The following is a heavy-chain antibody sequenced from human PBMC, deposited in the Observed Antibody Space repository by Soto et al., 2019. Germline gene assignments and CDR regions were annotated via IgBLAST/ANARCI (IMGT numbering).Heavy chain of an antibody. CDR1: GASITGSDW. CDR2: IYHSGTT. CDR3: VRMSVVGYFDY. J-gene: IGHJ4*02. D-gene: IGHD3-22*01. V-gene: IGHV4-4*02. Sequence: TSETLSLTCTVSGASITGSDWWSWVHQTPEKGLEWIGEIYHSGTTNYHPSLKSRVTISQDKSKNQCSLNLTPVTAADTAVDSCVRMSVVGYFDYWGRGSRLTVSS.